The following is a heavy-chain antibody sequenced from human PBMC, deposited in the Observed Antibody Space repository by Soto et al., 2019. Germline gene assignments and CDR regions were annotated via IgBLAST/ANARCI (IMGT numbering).Heavy chain of an antibody. CDR3: ARVPSNLIAAVVFGFAP. Sequence: QVQLQQWGAGLLKPSETLSLTCAVYGGSFSGYYWSWIRQPPGKGLEWIGEINHSGSTNYNPSLKSRVTISVDTSKNQFSLKLSSVTAADTAVYYCARVPSNLIAAVVFGFAPWGQGTLVTVSS. J-gene: IGHJ5*02. CDR1: GGSFSGYY. CDR2: INHSGST. D-gene: IGHD6-6*01. V-gene: IGHV4-34*01.